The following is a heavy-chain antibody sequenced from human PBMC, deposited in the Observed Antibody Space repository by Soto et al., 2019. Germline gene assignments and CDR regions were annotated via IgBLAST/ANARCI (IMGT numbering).Heavy chain of an antibody. Sequence: SVKVSCKASGGTFSSYAISWVRQAPGQGLEWMGGIIPIFGTANYAQKFQGRVTITADKSTSTAYMELSSLRSEDTAVYYCAREMDSGNYFFDYWGQGTLVTVS. D-gene: IGHD1-26*01. CDR1: GGTFSSYA. J-gene: IGHJ4*02. V-gene: IGHV1-69*06. CDR3: AREMDSGNYFFDY. CDR2: IIPIFGTA.